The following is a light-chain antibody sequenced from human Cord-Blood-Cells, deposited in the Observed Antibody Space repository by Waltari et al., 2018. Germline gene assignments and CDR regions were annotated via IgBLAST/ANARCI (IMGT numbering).Light chain of an antibody. CDR3: SSYTSSSTLVV. Sequence: QSALTQPASVSGSPGQPITISCTATSSDVGGYNYVSWYQQHPGKAPKLMIYDVSNRPAGVSNRFSGSKSGNTASLTISGLQAEDEADYYCSSYTSSSTLVVFGGGTKLTVL. CDR1: SSDVGGYNY. J-gene: IGLJ2*01. CDR2: DVS. V-gene: IGLV2-14*01.